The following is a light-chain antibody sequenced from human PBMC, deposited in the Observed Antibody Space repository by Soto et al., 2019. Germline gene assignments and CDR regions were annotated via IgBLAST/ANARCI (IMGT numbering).Light chain of an antibody. CDR1: QSVSSN. J-gene: IGKJ5*01. CDR3: QQRSEWPIT. Sequence: EIVMTQSPATLSVSPGERATLSCRASQSVSSNLAWYQQKPGQAPRLLIYGASTRATGIPARFSGRGFGTDFTLTISRLEPEDFAVYFCQQRSEWPITFGQGTRLEIK. V-gene: IGKV3-15*01. CDR2: GAS.